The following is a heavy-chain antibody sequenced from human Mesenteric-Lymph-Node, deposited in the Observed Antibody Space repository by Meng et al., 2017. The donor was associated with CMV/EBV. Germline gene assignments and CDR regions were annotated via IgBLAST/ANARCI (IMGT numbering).Heavy chain of an antibody. CDR2: IIPILGIA. J-gene: IGHJ4*02. CDR3: AREAFRDGYTNDY. D-gene: IGHD5-24*01. CDR1: GGTFSSYA. Sequence: CKASGGTFSSYAISWVRQAPGQGLEWMGRIIPILGIANYAQKFQGRVTITADKSTSTAYMELSSLRSEDTAVYYCAREAFRDGYTNDYWGQGTLVTVSS. V-gene: IGHV1-69*04.